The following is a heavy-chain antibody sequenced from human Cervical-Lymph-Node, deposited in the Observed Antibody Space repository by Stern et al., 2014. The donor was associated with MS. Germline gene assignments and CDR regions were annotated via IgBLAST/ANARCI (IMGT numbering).Heavy chain of an antibody. J-gene: IGHJ4*02. CDR2: VSYDGTQR. CDR1: GFTFSTYA. D-gene: IGHD3-10*01. Sequence: VQLVESGGGVVQPGRSLSLSCVASGFTFSTYAMHWVRQAPGKGLELVAVVSYDGTQRNSTDSVKARFTISRDNSKNTLYLHMNSLRDEDTAVYFCARGGRGVGLEYWGQGALVTVSS. CDR3: ARGGRGVGLEY. V-gene: IGHV3-30*10.